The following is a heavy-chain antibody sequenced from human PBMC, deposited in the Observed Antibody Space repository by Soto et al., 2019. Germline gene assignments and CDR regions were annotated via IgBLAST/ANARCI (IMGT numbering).Heavy chain of an antibody. J-gene: IGHJ6*02. D-gene: IGHD6-13*01. V-gene: IGHV1-69*13. Sequence: VASVKVSCKASGGTFSSYAISWVRQAPGQGLEWMGGIIPIFGTANYAQKFQGRVTITADESTSTAYMELSSLRSEDTAVYYCARDAMGSSSWYVSYYGMDVWGQGTTVTVSS. CDR2: IIPIFGTA. CDR3: ARDAMGSSSWYVSYYGMDV. CDR1: GGTFSSYA.